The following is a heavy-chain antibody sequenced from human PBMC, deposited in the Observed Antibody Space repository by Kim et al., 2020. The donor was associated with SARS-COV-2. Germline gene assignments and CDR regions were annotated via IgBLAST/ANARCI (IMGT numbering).Heavy chain of an antibody. CDR3: AKEGPIDWLGAY. CDR1: GFTFSDFR. V-gene: IGHV3-23*03. CDR2: IEKSGSHT. J-gene: IGHJ4*02. D-gene: IGHD3-9*01. Sequence: GGSLRLTCAVSGFTFSDFRMTWVRQAPGRGLEWVSFIEKSGSHTYYAESVRGRFTISRDNSQNTLSLQMNNLKDEDAAMYFCAKEGPIDWLGAYWGQGTLVTVSS.